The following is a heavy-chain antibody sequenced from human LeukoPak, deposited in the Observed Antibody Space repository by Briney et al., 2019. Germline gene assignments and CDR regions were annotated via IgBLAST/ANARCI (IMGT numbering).Heavy chain of an antibody. J-gene: IGHJ4*02. CDR3: ARQFGQHTALDY. V-gene: IGHV4-59*08. D-gene: IGHD5-18*01. CDR1: GGSFSSYY. Sequence: SETLSLTCAVYGGSFSSYYWSWIRQPPGKGLEWIGYIYYSGSTNYNPSLKSRVTISVDTSKNQFSLKLSSVTAADTAVYYCARQFGQHTALDYWGQGTLVTVSS. CDR2: IYYSGST.